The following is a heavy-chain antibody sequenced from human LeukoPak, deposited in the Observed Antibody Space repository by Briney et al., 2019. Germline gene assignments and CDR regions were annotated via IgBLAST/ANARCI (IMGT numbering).Heavy chain of an antibody. CDR1: GGSISSGSYY. V-gene: IGHV4-61*02. CDR3: ARRYGGCDY. J-gene: IGHJ4*02. Sequence: PSQTLSLTCTVSGGSISSGSYYWSWIRQPAGKGLEWIGRIYTSGSTNYNPSLKSRVTTSVDTSKNQFSLKLSSVTAADTAVYYCARRYGGCDYWGQGTLVTVSS. D-gene: IGHD3-10*01. CDR2: IYTSGST.